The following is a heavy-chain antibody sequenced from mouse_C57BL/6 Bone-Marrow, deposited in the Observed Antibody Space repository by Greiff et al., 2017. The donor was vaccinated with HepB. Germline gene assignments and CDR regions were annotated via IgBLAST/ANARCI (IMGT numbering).Heavy chain of an antibody. D-gene: IGHD1-1*01. V-gene: IGHV1-69*01. J-gene: IGHJ1*03. CDR3: ARYYYGSSYVWYFDV. Sequence: QVQLQQSGAELVMPGASVKLSCKASGYTFTSYWMHWVKQRPGQGLEWIGEIDPSDSYTNYNQKFKGKSTLTVDKSSSTAYMQLSSLTSEDSAVYYCARYYYGSSYVWYFDVWGTGTTVTVSS. CDR2: IDPSDSYT. CDR1: GYTFTSYW.